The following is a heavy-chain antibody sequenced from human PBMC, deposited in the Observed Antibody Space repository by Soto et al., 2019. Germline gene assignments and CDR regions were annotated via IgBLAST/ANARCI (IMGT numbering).Heavy chain of an antibody. Sequence: QVQLVESGGGLVKPGGSLRLSCAASGFTFSDYYMSWIRQAPGKGLEWVSYISSSGSTLYYADSVKGRFTISRDNAKNALYLQMNSLRAEHTAVYFCARSRDFWSGYYSYAFDIWGQGTMVTVSS. V-gene: IGHV3-11*01. D-gene: IGHD3-3*01. CDR1: GFTFSDYY. J-gene: IGHJ3*02. CDR2: ISSSGSTL. CDR3: ARSRDFWSGYYSYAFDI.